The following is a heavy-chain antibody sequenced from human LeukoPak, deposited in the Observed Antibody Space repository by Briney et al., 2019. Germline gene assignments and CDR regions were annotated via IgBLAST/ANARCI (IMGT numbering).Heavy chain of an antibody. V-gene: IGHV3-9*03. Sequence: SLGLSCAASGFTFDDYAMHWVRQAPGKGLEWVSGISWNSGNIGYADSVKGRFTISRDNAKNSLYLQMNSLRAEDMALYYCAKGTTGTTGGWFDPWGQGTLVTVSS. CDR3: AKGTTGTTGGWFDP. D-gene: IGHD1-1*01. J-gene: IGHJ5*02. CDR1: GFTFDDYA. CDR2: ISWNSGNI.